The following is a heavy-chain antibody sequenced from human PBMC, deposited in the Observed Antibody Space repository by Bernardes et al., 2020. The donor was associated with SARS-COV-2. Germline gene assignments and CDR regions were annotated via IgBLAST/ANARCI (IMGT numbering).Heavy chain of an antibody. CDR3: AYYWADY. D-gene: IGHD3-10*01. Sequence: VWSLILSCAASGFTFSSHVMNWVRQAPGKGLEWVSVISTSGGGTYYADSVKGRFTISRDNSKNTLYLQMNSLRAEDTAVYYCAYYWADYWGQGTLVTVSS. CDR2: ISTSGGGT. J-gene: IGHJ4*02. V-gene: IGHV3-23*01. CDR1: GFTFSSHV.